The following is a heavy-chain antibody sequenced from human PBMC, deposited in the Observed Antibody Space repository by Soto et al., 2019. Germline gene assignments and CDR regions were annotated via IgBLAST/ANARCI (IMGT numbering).Heavy chain of an antibody. CDR3: ARGPFRPSAMDV. V-gene: IGHV1-69*01. Sequence: SVKGSGKTSGGNMTKNVCTWVRQAPGQGLEWMGGTIPALGKTHYIEKFQGRVTITVDDATRTVYMEVRDLTSEDTAIYYCARGPFRPSAMDVWGQGTTVTVSS. D-gene: IGHD3-10*01. CDR1: GGNMTKNV. CDR2: TIPALGKT. J-gene: IGHJ6*02.